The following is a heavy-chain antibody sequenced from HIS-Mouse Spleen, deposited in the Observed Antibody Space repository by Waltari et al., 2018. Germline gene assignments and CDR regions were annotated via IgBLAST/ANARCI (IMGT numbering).Heavy chain of an antibody. CDR1: GFTFGSSG. Sequence: QVQLVESGGGVVQPGRSLRLSGAASGFTFGSSGMHWVPQGPGKGLEWVAVIWYDGSNKYYADSVKGRFTISRDNSKNTLYLQMNSLRAEDTAVYYCAKGGLMVYAIGDYWGQGTLVTVSS. V-gene: IGHV3-33*06. D-gene: IGHD2-8*01. CDR2: IWYDGSNK. CDR3: AKGGLMVYAIGDY. J-gene: IGHJ4*02.